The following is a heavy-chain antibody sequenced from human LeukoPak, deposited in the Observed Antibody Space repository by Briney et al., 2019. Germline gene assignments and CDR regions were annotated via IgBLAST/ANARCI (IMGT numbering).Heavy chain of an antibody. CDR3: ARGDEYTTSP. CDR1: GFTFSSYS. CDR2: ILSSSSAI. J-gene: IGHJ4*02. V-gene: IGHV3-48*01. Sequence: GGSLRLSCAASGFTFSSYSMNWVRQAPGKGLEWVSYILSSSSAIYYADSVKGRFTISRDNAKNSLYLQMNSLRAEDTAVYYCARGDEYTTSPWGQGTLVTVSS. D-gene: IGHD2-2*02.